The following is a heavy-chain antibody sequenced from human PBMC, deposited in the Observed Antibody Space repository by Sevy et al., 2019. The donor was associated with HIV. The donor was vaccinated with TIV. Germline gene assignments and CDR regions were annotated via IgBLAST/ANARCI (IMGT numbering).Heavy chain of an antibody. D-gene: IGHD4-17*01. Sequence: SETLSLTCTVSGGSISSYYWSWIRQPAGKGLEWIGRIYTSGRTNYNPSLKSRVTMSVDTSKNQFSLKLSSVTAADTAVYYCARDSYGDYDYYYGMDVWGQGTTVTVSS. CDR2: IYTSGRT. V-gene: IGHV4-4*07. CDR3: ARDSYGDYDYYYGMDV. J-gene: IGHJ6*02. CDR1: GGSISSYY.